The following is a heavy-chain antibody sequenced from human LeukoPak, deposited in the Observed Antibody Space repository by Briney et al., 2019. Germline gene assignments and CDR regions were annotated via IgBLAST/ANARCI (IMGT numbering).Heavy chain of an antibody. CDR2: IIPILGIA. Sequence: AASVKVSCKASGGTFSSYAISWVRQAPGQGLEWMERIIPILGIANYAQKFQGRVTITADKSTSTAYMELSSLRSEDTAVYYCARAPLRCSGGSCYTYGMDVWGQGTTVTVSS. CDR1: GGTFSSYA. D-gene: IGHD2-15*01. J-gene: IGHJ6*02. CDR3: ARAPLRCSGGSCYTYGMDV. V-gene: IGHV1-69*04.